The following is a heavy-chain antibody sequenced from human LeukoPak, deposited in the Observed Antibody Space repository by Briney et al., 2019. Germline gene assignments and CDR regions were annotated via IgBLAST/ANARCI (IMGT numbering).Heavy chain of an antibody. CDR1: GGSISSSSYY. J-gene: IGHJ4*02. D-gene: IGHD6-6*01. V-gene: IGHV4-39*01. CDR3: ARRRRPSSSSAYFDY. CDR2: IYYSGST. Sequence: SETPSLTCTVSGGSISSSSYYWGWIRQPPGKGLEWIGSIYYSGSTYYNPSLKSRVTISVDTSKNQFSLKLSSVTAADTAVYYCARRRRPSSSSAYFDYWGQGTLVTVSS.